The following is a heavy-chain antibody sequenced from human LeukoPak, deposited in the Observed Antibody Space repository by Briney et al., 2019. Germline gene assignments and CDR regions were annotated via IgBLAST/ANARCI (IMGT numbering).Heavy chain of an antibody. CDR2: ISAYNGNT. J-gene: IGHJ4*02. D-gene: IGHD6-13*01. CDR3: ARDAAASLFDY. V-gene: IGHV1-18*01. Sequence: ASVKVSCKASGYTFTSYGISWVRQAPGQGLEWMGWISAYNGNTNYAQKREGRVTMTTDTSTSTAYMELRSMRSDDTAVYYCARDAAASLFDYWGQGTLVTVSS. CDR1: GYTFTSYG.